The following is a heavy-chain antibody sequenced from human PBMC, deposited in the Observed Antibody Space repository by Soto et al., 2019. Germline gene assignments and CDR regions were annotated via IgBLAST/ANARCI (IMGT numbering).Heavy chain of an antibody. Sequence: QVQLVQSGAEVKKPGASVKVSCTFTSYDINWVRQATGQGLEWMGWMNPNSGNTRYAQKFQGRVTMTRNTSTFTAYMELSSLRSEDTAVYYWARGPGSSDRRFSYYYMDVWGQGTTVTVSS. CDR2: MNPNSGNT. CDR3: ARGPGSSDRRFSYYYMDV. V-gene: IGHV1-8*01. CDR1: FTSYD. J-gene: IGHJ6*02. D-gene: IGHD6-13*01.